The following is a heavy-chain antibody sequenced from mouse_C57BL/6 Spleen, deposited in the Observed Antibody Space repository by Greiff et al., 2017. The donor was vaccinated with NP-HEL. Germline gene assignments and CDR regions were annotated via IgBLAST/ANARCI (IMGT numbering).Heavy chain of an antibody. CDR1: GYTFTSYW. CDR2: IHPNSGST. V-gene: IGHV1-64*01. CDR3: ARQLITTVVATEFDY. Sequence: VQLQQSGAELVKPGASVKLSCKASGYTFTSYWMHWVKQRPGQGLEWIGMIHPNSGSTNYNEKFKSKATLTVDKSSSTAYMQLSSLTSEDSAVYYCARQLITTVVATEFDYWGQGTTLTVSS. D-gene: IGHD1-1*01. J-gene: IGHJ2*01.